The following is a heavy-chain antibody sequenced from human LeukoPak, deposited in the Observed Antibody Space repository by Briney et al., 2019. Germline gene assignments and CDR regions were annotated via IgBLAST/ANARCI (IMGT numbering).Heavy chain of an antibody. CDR3: ARALGSSGWYDYGMDV. Sequence: SETLSLTCTVSGGSISSGGYYWSWIRQHPGKGLEWIGYIYYSGSTYYNPSLKSRVTISVDTSKNLFSLKLSSVTAADTAVYYCARALGSSGWYDYGMDVWGQGTTVTVSS. V-gene: IGHV4-31*03. CDR2: IYYSGST. CDR1: GGSISSGGYY. J-gene: IGHJ6*02. D-gene: IGHD6-19*01.